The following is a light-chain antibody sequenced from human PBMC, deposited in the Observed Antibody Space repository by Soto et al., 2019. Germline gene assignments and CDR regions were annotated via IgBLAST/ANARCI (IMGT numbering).Light chain of an antibody. J-gene: IGKJ4*01. V-gene: IGKV1-12*01. Sequence: DIQMPQSPSSVSASVGDRVTITCRASQGITNWLAWYQQKPGKAPKLLIYAASDLPSGVPSRLSSSGSGTDFTLTISSLQPEDFATYYCQQANSFPLTFGGGTKVEIK. CDR2: AAS. CDR3: QQANSFPLT. CDR1: QGITNW.